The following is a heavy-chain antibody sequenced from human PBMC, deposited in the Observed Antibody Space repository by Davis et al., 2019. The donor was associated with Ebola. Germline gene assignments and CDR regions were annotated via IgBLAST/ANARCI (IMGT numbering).Heavy chain of an antibody. J-gene: IGHJ6*03. V-gene: IGHV3-43D*03. D-gene: IGHD2-15*01. Sequence: SLTLSCVPSGFYFAVYAIQWVRPSPWNYPQWVSLISWDGGYTSYAYSVKGRFTISRDNNKNSLYLQMNSLRTDDTALYYCAKDGSGGVLYFYYYYMDVWGKGTTVTVSS. CDR1: GFYFAVYA. CDR2: ISWDGGYT. CDR3: AKDGSGGVLYFYYYYMDV.